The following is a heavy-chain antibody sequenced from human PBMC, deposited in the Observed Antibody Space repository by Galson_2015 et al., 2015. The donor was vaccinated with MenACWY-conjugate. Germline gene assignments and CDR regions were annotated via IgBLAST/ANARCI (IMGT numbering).Heavy chain of an antibody. J-gene: IGHJ4*02. CDR3: ARAGTYFNLWSGYCDY. D-gene: IGHD3-3*01. CDR2: IISMVGRV. Sequence: SVKVSCKASGGTFSNYAISWVRQAPGQGLEWMGRIISMVGRVTYAQKFQGRVTITADTSTKTAYMDLSSLRSDDTAVYYCARAGTYFNLWSGYCDYWGQGTLVTVSS. CDR1: GGTFSNYA. V-gene: IGHV1-69*04.